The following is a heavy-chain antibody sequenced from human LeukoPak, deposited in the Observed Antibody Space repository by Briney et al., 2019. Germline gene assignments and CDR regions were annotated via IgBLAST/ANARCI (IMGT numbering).Heavy chain of an antibody. CDR3: ARQGDILTGFEY. CDR2: INPNSGGT. CDR1: GYTFTTYD. D-gene: IGHD3-9*01. J-gene: IGHJ4*02. Sequence: ASVKVSCKASGYTFTTYDIHWVRQAPGQGLEWMGWINPNSGGTNYEQKFQGRVTMTRDTSISTSYMEPTRLKSDDTAVYYCARQGDILTGFEYWGQGTLVTVSS. V-gene: IGHV1-2*02.